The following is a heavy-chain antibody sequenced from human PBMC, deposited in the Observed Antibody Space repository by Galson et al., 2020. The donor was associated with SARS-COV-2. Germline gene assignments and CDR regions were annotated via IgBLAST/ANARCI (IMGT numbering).Heavy chain of an antibody. V-gene: IGHV3-15*01. Sequence: GGSLRLSCAASGFTFSNAWMSWVRQAPGKGLEWVGRIKSKTDGGTTDYAAPVKGRFTISRDDSKNTLYLQMNSLKTEDTAVYYCTTDPFGLMVRGAYNPALKPVDYWGQGTLVTVSS. J-gene: IGHJ4*02. CDR2: IKSKTDGGTT. CDR1: GFTFSNAW. CDR3: TTDPFGLMVRGAYNPALKPVDY. D-gene: IGHD3-10*01.